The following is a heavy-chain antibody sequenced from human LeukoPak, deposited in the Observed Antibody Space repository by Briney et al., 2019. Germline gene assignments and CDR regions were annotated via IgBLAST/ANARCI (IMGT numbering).Heavy chain of an antibody. J-gene: IGHJ4*02. Sequence: GGSLRLSCAVSGFTFSGDWMHWARQAPGKGLVWVSRSKSDGSSTSYADSVKGRFTISRDNAKNTLYLQMNSLRTEDTAVYYCAKGLLSNSQRGYFDCWGQGALVSVSS. CDR3: AKGLLSNSQRGYFDC. CDR2: SKSDGSST. V-gene: IGHV3-74*01. CDR1: GFTFSGDW. D-gene: IGHD1-26*01.